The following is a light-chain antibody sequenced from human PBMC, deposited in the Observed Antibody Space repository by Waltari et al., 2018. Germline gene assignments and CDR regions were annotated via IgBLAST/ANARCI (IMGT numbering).Light chain of an antibody. J-gene: IGKJ4*01. Sequence: DIQMTQFPSSVSASVGDRVTITCRASQDISRWLAWYQQKPGKAPKFLIYAASNLQSGVPSRFSGTGSGTDFTLTISSQQPEDFATYYCQQANSFPLTFGGGTKVEIK. CDR1: QDISRW. CDR2: AAS. V-gene: IGKV1-12*01. CDR3: QQANSFPLT.